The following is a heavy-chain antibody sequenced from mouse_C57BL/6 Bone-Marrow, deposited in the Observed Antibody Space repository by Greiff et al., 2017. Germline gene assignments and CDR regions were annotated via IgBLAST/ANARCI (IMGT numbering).Heavy chain of an antibody. V-gene: IGHV1-64*01. CDR2: MHPNGGSP. CDR3: ARCYDYDDYAMDF. D-gene: IGHD2-4*01. CDR1: GYTFTNYW. Sequence: VQLQQPGAELVKPGASVKLSCKASGYTFTNYWMHWVKQRPGQGLEWIGMMHPNGGSPDYNEKFKSEATLSVDKSSRTAYMELSSLTSEDSAVYSGARCYDYDDYAMDFWGQGTAGTVSS. J-gene: IGHJ4*01.